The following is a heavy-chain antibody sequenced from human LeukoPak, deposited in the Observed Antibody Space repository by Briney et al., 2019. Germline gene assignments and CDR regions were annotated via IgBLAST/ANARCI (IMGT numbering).Heavy chain of an antibody. D-gene: IGHD3-10*01. CDR3: ATEIYSGSGRKAFDY. CDR2: IKQDGSEK. Sequence: GGSLRLSCAASGFTFSSYWMSWVRQAPGKGLEWVANIKQDGSEKYYVDSVKGRFTISRDNAKNSLYLQMNSLRAEDTAVYYCATEIYSGSGRKAFDYWGQGTLVTVSS. J-gene: IGHJ4*02. V-gene: IGHV3-7*01. CDR1: GFTFSSYW.